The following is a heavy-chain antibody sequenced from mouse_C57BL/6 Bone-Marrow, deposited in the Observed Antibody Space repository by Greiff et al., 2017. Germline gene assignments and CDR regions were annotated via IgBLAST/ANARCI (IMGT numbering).Heavy chain of an antibody. V-gene: IGHV1-69*01. Sequence: QVQLQQPGAELVMPGASVKLSCKASGYTFTSYWMHWVKQRPGQGLEWIGEIDPSDSYTNYNQKFKGKSTLTVDKSSSTAYMQLSSLTSEDSAVYYCARSRPGSREFDYWGQGTTLTVSS. CDR3: ARSRPGSREFDY. CDR1: GYTFTSYW. D-gene: IGHD1-1*01. J-gene: IGHJ2*01. CDR2: IDPSDSYT.